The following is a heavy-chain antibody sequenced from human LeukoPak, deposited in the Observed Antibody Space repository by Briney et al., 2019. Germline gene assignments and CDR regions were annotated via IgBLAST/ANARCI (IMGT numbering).Heavy chain of an antibody. CDR3: AKGGLVDY. Sequence: PGGSLRLSCAASGFTFSSYSMNWVRQAPGKGLEWVSSISSSSSYIYYADSVKGRFTVSRDNSKNTLYLQMNSLRAEDTAVYYCAKGGLVDYWGQGTLVTVSS. CDR2: ISSSSSYI. J-gene: IGHJ4*02. D-gene: IGHD3-10*01. V-gene: IGHV3-21*04. CDR1: GFTFSSYS.